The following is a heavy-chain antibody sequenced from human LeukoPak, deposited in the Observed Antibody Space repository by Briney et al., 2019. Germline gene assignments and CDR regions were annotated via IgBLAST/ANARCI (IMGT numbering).Heavy chain of an antibody. CDR1: GGSISSGSYY. J-gene: IGHJ3*02. CDR3: ARDQTRYSSSPTAHDAFDI. V-gene: IGHV4-39*07. Sequence: PSETLSLTCTVSGGSISSGSYYWGWIRQPPGKGLEWIGNISYSGGTYYNPSLKSRVTISVDTSKNQFSLKLSSVTAADTAVYYCARDQTRYSSSPTAHDAFDIWGQGTMVTVSS. CDR2: ISYSGGT. D-gene: IGHD6-6*01.